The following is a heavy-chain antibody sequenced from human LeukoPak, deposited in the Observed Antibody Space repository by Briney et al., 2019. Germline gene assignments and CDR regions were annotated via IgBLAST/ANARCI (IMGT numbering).Heavy chain of an antibody. V-gene: IGHV1-24*01. Sequence: ASVKVSCKVSGYTLTELSMHWVRQAPGKGLEWMGGFDPEDGETIYAQKFQGRVTMTEDTSTDTAYMELSSLRPEDTAVYYCATRVSYELYFSYFDYWGQGTLVTVSS. CDR2: FDPEDGET. D-gene: IGHD3-16*01. J-gene: IGHJ4*02. CDR1: GYTLTELS. CDR3: ATRVSYELYFSYFDY.